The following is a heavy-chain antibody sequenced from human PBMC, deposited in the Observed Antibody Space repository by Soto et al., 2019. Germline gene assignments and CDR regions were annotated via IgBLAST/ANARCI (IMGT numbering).Heavy chain of an antibody. D-gene: IGHD3-22*01. CDR1: GFTFSECA. Sequence: PGGSLRLSCAASGFTFSECAMAWVRQAPGKGLEWVSAISGSASTYYAHSVTGRFTISRDNSESTLYLQMDNLRAEDTATYYCAKWHTNNFDSLAFAGFDWWGQGTQVTVSS. V-gene: IGHV3-23*01. CDR2: ISGSAST. J-gene: IGHJ4*02. CDR3: AKWHTNNFDSLAFAGFDW.